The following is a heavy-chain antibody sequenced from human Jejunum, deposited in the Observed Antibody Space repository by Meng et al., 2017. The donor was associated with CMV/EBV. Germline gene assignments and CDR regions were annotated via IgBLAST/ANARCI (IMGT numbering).Heavy chain of an antibody. V-gene: IGHV3-23*01. D-gene: IGHD3-22*01. CDR3: AKGIYYYDSSGYRLSDY. CDR2: ISVSGGST. CDR1: FSSYA. Sequence: FSSYAMNWVRQAPGKGLEWVSGISVSGGSTYYADSVKGRFSMSRDNSKKTVYLQMNSLRAEDTALYYCAKGIYYYDSSGYRLSDYWGQGTLVTVSS. J-gene: IGHJ4*02.